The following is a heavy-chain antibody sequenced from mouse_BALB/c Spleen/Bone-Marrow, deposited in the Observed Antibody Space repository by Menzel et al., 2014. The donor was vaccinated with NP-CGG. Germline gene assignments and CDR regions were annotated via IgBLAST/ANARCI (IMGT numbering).Heavy chain of an antibody. Sequence: VQLVESGAELVRPGSSVKISCKASGYAFSSYWMNWVKQRPGQGLEWIGQIYPGDDDTNFNGKFKGKATLTADKSSSTVYMQLSSLTSEDSAVYFCAKGKDGGSPYFDVWGAGTTVTVSS. CDR2: IYPGDDDT. CDR1: GYAFSSYW. D-gene: IGHD2-3*01. CDR3: AKGKDGGSPYFDV. J-gene: IGHJ1*01. V-gene: IGHV1-80*01.